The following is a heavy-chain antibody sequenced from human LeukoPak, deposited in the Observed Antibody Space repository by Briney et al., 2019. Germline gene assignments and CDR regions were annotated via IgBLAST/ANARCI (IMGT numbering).Heavy chain of an antibody. CDR1: GFTFGDYY. J-gene: IGHJ4*02. CDR2: ISISGTTI. V-gene: IGHV3-11*04. D-gene: IGHD3-10*01. CDR3: ARSLWFGELLL. Sequence: GGSLRLSCAASGFTFGDYYMTWIRQAPGKGLQWVSYISISGTTIFYADSVKGRFTISRDNSKNTLYLQMNSLRAEDTAVYYCARSLWFGELLLWGQGTLVTVSS.